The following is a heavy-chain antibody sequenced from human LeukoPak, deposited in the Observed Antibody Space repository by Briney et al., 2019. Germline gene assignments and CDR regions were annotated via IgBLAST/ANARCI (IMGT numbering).Heavy chain of an antibody. D-gene: IGHD5-24*01. Sequence: GSLRLSCAASGLTFSSHWMHWVRQPPGKGLEWIGEIYHSGSTHYNPSLKSRVTISVDKSKNQFSLKLSSVTAADTAVYYCASARWDYWGQGTLVTVSS. J-gene: IGHJ4*02. CDR3: ASARWDY. CDR1: GLTFSSHW. CDR2: IYHSGST. V-gene: IGHV4-4*02.